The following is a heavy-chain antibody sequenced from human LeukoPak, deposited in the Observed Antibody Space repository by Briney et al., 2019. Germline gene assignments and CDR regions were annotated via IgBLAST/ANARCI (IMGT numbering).Heavy chain of an antibody. Sequence: PSETLSLTCAVYGGSFSGYYWSWIRQAPGKGLEWIGEINHSGSTNYNPSLKSRVTISVDTSKNQFSLKLSSVTAADTAVYYCARGGGIAVAGPFDYWGQGTLVTVSS. D-gene: IGHD6-19*01. CDR3: ARGGGIAVAGPFDY. J-gene: IGHJ4*02. CDR2: INHSGST. V-gene: IGHV4-34*01. CDR1: GGSFSGYY.